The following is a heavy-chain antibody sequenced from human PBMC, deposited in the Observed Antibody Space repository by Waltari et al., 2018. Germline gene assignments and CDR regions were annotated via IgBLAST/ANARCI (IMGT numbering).Heavy chain of an antibody. CDR3: AKDSGGGSMAFDI. V-gene: IGHV3-23*04. CDR2: ISISGVST. Sequence: VQLVESGGGLVKPGGSLRLYCEASGLTFSSYAMSWVRKAPGKGLELVSSISISGVSTYYADSVKGRFTISRDNSKNTLYLQMNSLRVEDTAIYYCAKDSGGGSMAFDIWGQGTMVTVSS. CDR1: GLTFSSYA. D-gene: IGHD6-13*01. J-gene: IGHJ3*02.